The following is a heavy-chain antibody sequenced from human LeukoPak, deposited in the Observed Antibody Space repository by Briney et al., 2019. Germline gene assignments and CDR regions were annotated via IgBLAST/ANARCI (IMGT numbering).Heavy chain of an antibody. CDR1: GGSISSYY. Sequence: LETLSLTCTVSGGSISSYYWSWIRQPPGKGLEWIGSIYYSGSTYYNPSLKSRVTISVDTSKNQFSLKLSSVTAADTAVYYCARLYKYFGAFDIWGQGTMVTVSS. D-gene: IGHD2/OR15-2a*01. CDR3: ARLYKYFGAFDI. J-gene: IGHJ3*02. CDR2: IYYSGST. V-gene: IGHV4-39*01.